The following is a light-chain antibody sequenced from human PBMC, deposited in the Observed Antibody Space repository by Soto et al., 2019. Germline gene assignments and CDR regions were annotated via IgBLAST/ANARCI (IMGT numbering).Light chain of an antibody. Sequence: QSVLTQPASMSGSPGQSITISCTGTSSDVGSYYPVSWFQQHPGKAPKLIIYEVSKRASGVSDRFSGSKSGNTASLTISGLQAEDEAEYYCCSYAGDTTFFVFGTGTKVTVL. CDR2: EVS. CDR3: CSYAGDTTFFV. CDR1: SSDVGSYYP. V-gene: IGLV2-23*02. J-gene: IGLJ1*01.